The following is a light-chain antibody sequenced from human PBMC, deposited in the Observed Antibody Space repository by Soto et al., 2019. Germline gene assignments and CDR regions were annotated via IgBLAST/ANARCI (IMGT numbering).Light chain of an antibody. CDR3: QQYNSYLTWT. V-gene: IGKV1-5*01. CDR1: QSISSW. Sequence: DIQMTQSPSTLSASVGDRVTITCRASQSISSWLAWYQQKPGKAPKLLIYDASSLESGVPSRFSGSGSGTEFTLTSSSLQPDDFATYYGQQYNSYLTWTFGQGTKVEIK. CDR2: DAS. J-gene: IGKJ1*01.